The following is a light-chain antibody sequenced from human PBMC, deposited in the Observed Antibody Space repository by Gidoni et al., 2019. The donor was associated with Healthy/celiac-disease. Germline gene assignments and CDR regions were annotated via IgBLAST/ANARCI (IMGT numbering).Light chain of an antibody. Sequence: EIVMTQSPATLSVSPGERATLSCRASQSVSSNLAWYQQKPGQAPRLLIYGASTRATGIPARLSGSGSGTEFTLTISSLQSEDFAVYYCQQYNNWPPYGFGQGTKLEIK. CDR3: QQYNNWPPYG. CDR1: QSVSSN. J-gene: IGKJ2*03. CDR2: GAS. V-gene: IGKV3-15*01.